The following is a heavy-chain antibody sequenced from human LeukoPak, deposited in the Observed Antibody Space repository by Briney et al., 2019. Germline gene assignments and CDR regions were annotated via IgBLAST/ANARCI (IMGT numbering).Heavy chain of an antibody. CDR3: ARIVRGQWLDGDVDY. D-gene: IGHD6-19*01. CDR1: GFTFSSYA. Sequence: PGGSLRLSCAASGFTFSSYAMHWVRQAPGKGLEWVAVISYDGSNKYYADSVKGRFTISRDNSKNTLYLQMNSLRAEDTAVYYCARIVRGQWLDGDVDYWGQGTLVTVSS. J-gene: IGHJ4*02. CDR2: ISYDGSNK. V-gene: IGHV3-30*04.